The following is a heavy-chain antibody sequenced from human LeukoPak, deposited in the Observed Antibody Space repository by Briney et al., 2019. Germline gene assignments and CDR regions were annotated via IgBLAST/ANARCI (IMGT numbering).Heavy chain of an antibody. CDR1: GYTFTRYA. CDR2: IIPIFGTA. V-gene: IGHV1-69*13. Sequence: ASVKVSCKASGYTFTRYAVNWVRQAPGQGLEWMGGIIPIFGTANYAQKFQGRVTITADESTSTAYMELSSLRSEDTAVYYCARTYGSGSYSDYWGQGTLVTVSS. D-gene: IGHD3-10*01. CDR3: ARTYGSGSYSDY. J-gene: IGHJ4*02.